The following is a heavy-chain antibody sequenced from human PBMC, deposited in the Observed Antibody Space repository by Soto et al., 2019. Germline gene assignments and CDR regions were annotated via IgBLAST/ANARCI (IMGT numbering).Heavy chain of an antibody. Sequence: PSETLSLTCTVSGGSISSSSYYWGWIRQPPGKGLEWIGSIYYSGSTYYNPSLKSRVTISVDTSKNQFSLKLSSVTAADTAVYYCARGRMTTGIRYFDLWGRGTLVTVSS. CDR1: GGSISSSSYY. J-gene: IGHJ2*01. CDR3: ARGRMTTGIRYFDL. CDR2: IYYSGST. D-gene: IGHD4-17*01. V-gene: IGHV4-39*01.